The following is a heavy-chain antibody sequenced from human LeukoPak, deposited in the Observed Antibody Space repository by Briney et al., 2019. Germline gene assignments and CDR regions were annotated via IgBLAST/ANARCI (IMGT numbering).Heavy chain of an antibody. CDR1: GFTFSTYA. CDR2: IVGSGGIT. J-gene: IGHJ4*02. CDR3: AKGSTTSGYYFDS. D-gene: IGHD2/OR15-2a*01. V-gene: IGHV3-23*01. Sequence: PGGSLGLSCAASGFTFSTYAMGWVRQAPGKGLEWVSAIVGSGGITYYADSVKGRFTISGDNSRNTVYLQMNSLRAEDTAVYFCAKGSTTSGYYFDSWGQGTLVTVSS.